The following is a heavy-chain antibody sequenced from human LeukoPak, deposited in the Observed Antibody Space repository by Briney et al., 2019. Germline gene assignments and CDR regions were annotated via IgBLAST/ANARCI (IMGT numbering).Heavy chain of an antibody. J-gene: IGHJ4*02. Sequence: TPGESLRISCKGSGYSFTSYWISWVRQMPGKGLEWMGRIDPSDSYTNYSPSFQGHVTISADKSISTAYLQWSSLKASDTVMYYCARQGNYDSSGYYAAFDYWGQGTLVTVSS. D-gene: IGHD3-22*01. CDR2: IDPSDSYT. V-gene: IGHV5-10-1*01. CDR3: ARQGNYDSSGYYAAFDY. CDR1: GYSFTSYW.